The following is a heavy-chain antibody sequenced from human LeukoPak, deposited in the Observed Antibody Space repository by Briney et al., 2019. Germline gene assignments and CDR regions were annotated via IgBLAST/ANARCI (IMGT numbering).Heavy chain of an antibody. D-gene: IGHD6-13*01. Sequence: SETLSLTCTVSDGSISSYYWSWIRQPAGEGLEWIGRIYPSGSTNYNPSLRGRVTMSVDTSKNQFSLKLTSVTAADTAVYYCARTSSSSWPYGMDVWGQGTTVTVSS. V-gene: IGHV4-4*07. CDR2: IYPSGST. CDR3: ARTSSSSWPYGMDV. J-gene: IGHJ6*02. CDR1: DGSISSYY.